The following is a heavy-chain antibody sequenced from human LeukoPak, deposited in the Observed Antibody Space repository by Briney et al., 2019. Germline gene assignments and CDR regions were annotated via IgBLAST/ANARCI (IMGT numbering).Heavy chain of an antibody. V-gene: IGHV1-18*01. CDR3: ARGGTLVRGTSYAMDV. CDR1: GYTFTSYG. CDR2: ISANNVNT. J-gene: IGHJ6*02. Sequence: ASVKVSCKASGYTFTSYGISWVRQAPGQRLEWMGRISANNVNTKYAQKLQGRVTMTTDSSTSTAYMELRSLRSDDSAVYYCARGGTLVRGTSYAMDVWGQGTAVTVS. D-gene: IGHD3-10*01.